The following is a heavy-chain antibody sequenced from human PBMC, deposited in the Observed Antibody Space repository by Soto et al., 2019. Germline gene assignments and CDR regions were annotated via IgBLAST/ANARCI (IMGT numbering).Heavy chain of an antibody. CDR2: IYYSGST. J-gene: IGHJ4*02. CDR1: GGSISSYY. Sequence: TLSLTFTVSGGSISSYYWSWIRQPPGKGLEWIGYIYYSGSTNYNPSLKSRVTISVDTSKNQFSLKLSSVTAADTAVYYCAGLTEAVADPYYFDYCGQGTLVTV. V-gene: IGHV4-59*01. D-gene: IGHD6-19*01. CDR3: AGLTEAVADPYYFDY.